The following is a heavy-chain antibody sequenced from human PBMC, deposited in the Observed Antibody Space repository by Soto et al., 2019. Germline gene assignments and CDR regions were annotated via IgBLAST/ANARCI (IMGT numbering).Heavy chain of an antibody. Sequence: QITLKESGPSLVNPTQSLTLTCSFSGFSLTTTEVAVGWIRQPPGKALEWLALIYWDDDKRYSPYLTSSLTFTKDTAKNQVVLTMPNVHPEDTATYFWTHSGPLATVAIQYWGQGILVTVSS. CDR2: IYWDDDK. CDR1: GFSLTTTEVA. V-gene: IGHV2-5*02. D-gene: IGHD2-21*01. CDR3: THSGPLATVAIQY. J-gene: IGHJ4*02.